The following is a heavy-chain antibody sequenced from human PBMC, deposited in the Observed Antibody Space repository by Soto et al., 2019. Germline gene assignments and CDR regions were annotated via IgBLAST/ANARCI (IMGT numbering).Heavy chain of an antibody. D-gene: IGHD3-3*01. CDR2: IYYSGST. CDR1: GGSIDTYY. J-gene: IGHJ5*02. CDR3: ARLGGYYQSLDT. V-gene: IGHV4-59*08. Sequence: SETLSLTCTVSGGSIDTYYWSWIRQPPGKGLQWIGYIYYSGSTTYSPSLKSRVTITVDRSKNQFSLKLTSVTAADTAVYYCARLGGYYQSLDTWGQGTLVTVSS.